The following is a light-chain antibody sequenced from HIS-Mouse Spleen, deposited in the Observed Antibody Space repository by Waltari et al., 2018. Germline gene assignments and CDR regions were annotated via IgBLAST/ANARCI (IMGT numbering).Light chain of an antibody. V-gene: IGLV3-19*01. CDR2: GKN. CDR3: CSYAGSYTGV. J-gene: IGLJ1*01. CDR1: SLRSYY. Sequence: SSELTQDPAVSVALGQTVRITCQGDSLRSYYASWYQQKPGQAPVLVIYGKNNRPSGIPDRFSGSSSGNTASLTITGAQAEDEADYYCCSYAGSYTGVFGTGTKVTVL.